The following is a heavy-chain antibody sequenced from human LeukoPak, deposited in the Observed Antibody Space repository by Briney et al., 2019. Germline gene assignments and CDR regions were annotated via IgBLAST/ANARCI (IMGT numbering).Heavy chain of an antibody. Sequence: QTGGSLRLSCAAPGFPFSSYWMTWVRQAPGEGLQWVANIKQDGSEKNYVDSVKGRFTISRDNAKNSLYLQMNSLRVEDTAVYYCARERAAAAWGQGTLVTVSS. D-gene: IGHD6-25*01. J-gene: IGHJ5*02. CDR1: GFPFSSYW. CDR3: ARERAAAA. CDR2: IKQDGSEK. V-gene: IGHV3-7*01.